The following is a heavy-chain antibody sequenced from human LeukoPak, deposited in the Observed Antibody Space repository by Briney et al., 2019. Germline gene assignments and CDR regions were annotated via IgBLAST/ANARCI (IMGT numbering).Heavy chain of an antibody. Sequence: ASVKVSCKASGYTFTSYYMHWVRQAPGQGLEWMGIINPSGGSTSYAQKFQGRVTMTRDTSTSTVYMELSSLRSEDTAMYYCARATTGYSSGWSTTDYRGQGTLVTVSS. CDR2: INPSGGST. D-gene: IGHD6-19*01. CDR1: GYTFTSYY. J-gene: IGHJ4*02. V-gene: IGHV1-46*01. CDR3: ARATTGYSSGWSTTDY.